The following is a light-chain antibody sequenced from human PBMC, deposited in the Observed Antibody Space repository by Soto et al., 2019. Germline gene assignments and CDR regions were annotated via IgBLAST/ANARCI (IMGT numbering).Light chain of an antibody. Sequence: DIQMTQSPPSLSASVGDRVTITCRASQSISRYLNWYQQKPGKAPELLMYAASSLQSGVPSRFSGSGSGTDFTLTISSLQPEDFATYYCQQCYSTSFTFGPGTKLDIK. J-gene: IGKJ3*01. CDR3: QQCYSTSFT. V-gene: IGKV1-39*01. CDR1: QSISRY. CDR2: AAS.